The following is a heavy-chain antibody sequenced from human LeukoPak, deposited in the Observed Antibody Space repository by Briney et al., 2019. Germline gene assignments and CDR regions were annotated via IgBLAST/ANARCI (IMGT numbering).Heavy chain of an antibody. D-gene: IGHD4-17*01. CDR2: ISGSGGST. CDR1: GFTFSSYA. CDR3: AKYWLQGTVSIKPVGFDY. Sequence: GGSLRLSCAASGFTFSSYAMSWVRQAPGKGLEWVSAISGSGGSTYYADSVKGRFTISRDNSKNTLYLQMNSLRAEDTAVYYCAKYWLQGTVSIKPVGFDYWGQGTLVTVSS. J-gene: IGHJ4*02. V-gene: IGHV3-23*01.